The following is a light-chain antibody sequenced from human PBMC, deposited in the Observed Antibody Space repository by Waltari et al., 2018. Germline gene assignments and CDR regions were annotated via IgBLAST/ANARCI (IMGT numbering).Light chain of an antibody. V-gene: IGKV3-20*01. CDR1: QSVRGS. CDR3: QHYVRLPAT. J-gene: IGKJ1*01. Sequence: EIVLTQSPGTLSLSPGERATLSCRASQSVRGSLAWYQQKAGQAPRLLICGASSRATGIPDRFSGGGSGTDFSLTISRLEPEDFAVYYCQHYVRLPATFGQGTKVEI. CDR2: GAS.